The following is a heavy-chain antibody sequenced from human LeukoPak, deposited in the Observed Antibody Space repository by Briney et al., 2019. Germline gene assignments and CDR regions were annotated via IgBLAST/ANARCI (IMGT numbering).Heavy chain of an antibody. CDR1: GGSISSYY. CDR3: ARNMGWFDP. V-gene: IGHV4-59*01. J-gene: IGHJ5*02. CDR2: MYYSGST. Sequence: SSETLSLTCTVSGGSISSYYWSWIRQPPGKGLEWIGYMYYSGSTNYNPSLKSRVTISLDTSKNKFSLKLSSVTAADTAVYYCARNMGWFDPWGQGTLVPVSS. D-gene: IGHD2/OR15-2a*01.